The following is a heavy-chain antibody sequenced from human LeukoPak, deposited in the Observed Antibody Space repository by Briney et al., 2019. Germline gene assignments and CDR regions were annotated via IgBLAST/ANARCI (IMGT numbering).Heavy chain of an antibody. J-gene: IGHJ4*02. Sequence: GRSLRLSCAASGFTFSSYAMSWVRQAPGKGLEWVSAISGSGGSTYYADSVKGRFTISRDNSKSTLYLQMNSLRAEDTAVYYCAKDLSYFDWLPYYFDYWGQGTLVTVSS. CDR1: GFTFSSYA. V-gene: IGHV3-23*01. CDR3: AKDLSYFDWLPYYFDY. D-gene: IGHD3-9*01. CDR2: ISGSGGST.